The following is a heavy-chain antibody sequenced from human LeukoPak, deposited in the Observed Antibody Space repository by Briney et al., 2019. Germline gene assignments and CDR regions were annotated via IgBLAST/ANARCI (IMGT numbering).Heavy chain of an antibody. CDR2: ISNNSSYI. Sequence: PGGSLRLSCAASGFTFRTYSMNWVRQAPGQGLEWVSSISNNSSYIDYADSLKGRFTISRDNAKNSLYLQMNSLRAEDTAVYYCARETRLLCAFDIWGQGTMVTVSP. CDR3: ARETRLLCAFDI. CDR1: GFTFRTYS. J-gene: IGHJ3*02. V-gene: IGHV3-21*01. D-gene: IGHD2-21*01.